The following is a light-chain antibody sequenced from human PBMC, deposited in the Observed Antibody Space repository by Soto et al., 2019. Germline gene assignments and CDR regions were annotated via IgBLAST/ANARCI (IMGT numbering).Light chain of an antibody. CDR2: SAS. J-gene: IGKJ1*01. CDR3: QQADSVPWT. V-gene: IGKV1-12*01. CDR1: QDISSW. Sequence: DIQMTQSPSFVSASVGDRVPITCRASQDISSWVAWYQQKPGKAPKLLIYSASSLQSGVPSRFSGSGSGTVFTLTITNLQPEDFAAYYCQQADSVPWTFGQGTRVEIK.